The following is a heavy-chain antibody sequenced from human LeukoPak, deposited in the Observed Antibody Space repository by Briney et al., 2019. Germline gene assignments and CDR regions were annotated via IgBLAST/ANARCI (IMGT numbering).Heavy chain of an antibody. V-gene: IGHV3-23*01. Sequence: QPRGSLRLSCAASGFTFSSYGMSWVRQAPGKGLEWVSSISDSGGSTYYADSLKGRFTISRDNSKNTLYLQMNSLRAEDTAVYYCAKDYQRWLHYWYFDLRGRGTLVTVSS. CDR2: ISDSGGST. CDR1: GFTFSSYG. J-gene: IGHJ2*01. CDR3: AKDYQRWLHYWYFDL. D-gene: IGHD5-24*01.